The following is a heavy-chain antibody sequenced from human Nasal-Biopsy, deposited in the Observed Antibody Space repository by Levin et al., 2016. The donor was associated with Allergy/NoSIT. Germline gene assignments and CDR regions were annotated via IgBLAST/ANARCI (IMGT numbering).Heavy chain of an antibody. Sequence: GESLKISCTTSGITFNSHAMHWVRQAPGKGLEWVALISFHGSHEFYADSVRGRFTISRDNSKNTLFLQMSSLRSEDTAVYYCARAGDKWLKFQDFDYWGQGTLVTV. J-gene: IGHJ4*02. D-gene: IGHD5-24*01. CDR1: GITFNSHA. CDR3: ARAGDKWLKFQDFDY. V-gene: IGHV3-30*04. CDR2: ISFHGSHE.